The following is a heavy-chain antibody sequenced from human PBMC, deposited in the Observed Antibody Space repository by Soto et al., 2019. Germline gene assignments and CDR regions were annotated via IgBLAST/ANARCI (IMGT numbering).Heavy chain of an antibody. J-gene: IGHJ4*02. CDR3: AKDSYSSSPLPRFDY. D-gene: IGHD6-6*01. CDR1: GFTFSDYY. V-gene: IGHV3-11*01. CDR2: ISSGGST. Sequence: AGGSLRLSCAASGFTFSDYYMSWIRQAPGKGLEWVSYISSGGSTYYADSVKGRFTISRDNSKNTLYLQMNSLRAEDTAVYYCAKDSYSSSPLPRFDYWGQGTLVTVSS.